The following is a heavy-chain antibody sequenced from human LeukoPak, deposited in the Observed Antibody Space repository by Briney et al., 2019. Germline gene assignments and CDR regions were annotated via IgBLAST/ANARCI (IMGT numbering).Heavy chain of an antibody. V-gene: IGHV1-69*05. CDR2: IIPIFGTA. CDR1: GGTFSSYA. J-gene: IGHJ6*03. Sequence: SVKVSCKASGGTFSSYAISWVRQAPGQGLEWMGRIIPIFGTANYAQKFQGRVTITTDESTSTAYMELSSLRSEDTAVYYCAEGFFGYYYMDVWGKGTTVTVSS. CDR3: AEGFFGYYYMDV. D-gene: IGHD3-3*01.